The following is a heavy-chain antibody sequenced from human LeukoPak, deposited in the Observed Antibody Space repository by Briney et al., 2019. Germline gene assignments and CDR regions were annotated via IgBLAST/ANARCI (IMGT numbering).Heavy chain of an antibody. CDR3: ARRRGSFDY. CDR2: INHSGST. Sequence: SETLSLTCAVYGGSFSGYYWSWIRQPPGKGLEWIGEINHSGSTNYNPSLTSRVTISVDTFKNQFSLKLSSVTAADTAVYYCARRRGSFDYWGQGTLVTVSS. D-gene: IGHD6-25*01. J-gene: IGHJ4*02. V-gene: IGHV4-34*01. CDR1: GGSFSGYY.